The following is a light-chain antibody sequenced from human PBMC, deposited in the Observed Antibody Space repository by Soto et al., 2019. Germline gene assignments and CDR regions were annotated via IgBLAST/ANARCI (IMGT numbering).Light chain of an antibody. CDR3: SSYAGSNNFV. J-gene: IGLJ1*01. V-gene: IGLV3-21*02. CDR1: NIGSES. Sequence: SYELTQPPSVSVAPGQTARITCGGNNIGSESVHWYQQKPGQAPVVVVYDDSDRPSGIPERFSGSNSGNTATLTISRVEGGDEADYYCSSYAGSNNFVFGTGTKLTVL. CDR2: DDS.